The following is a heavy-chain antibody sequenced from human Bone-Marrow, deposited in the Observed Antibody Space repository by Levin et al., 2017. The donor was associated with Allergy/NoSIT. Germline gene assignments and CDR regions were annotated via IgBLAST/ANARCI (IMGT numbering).Heavy chain of an antibody. J-gene: IGHJ4*02. V-gene: IGHV3-33*01. CDR1: GFTFSSYG. CDR2: IWYDGSNK. CDR3: ASEGVVRGAMDY. D-gene: IGHD3-10*01. Sequence: PGGSLRLSCAASGFTFSSYGMHWVRQAPGKGLEWVAVIWYDGSNKYYADSVKGRFTISRDNSKNTLYLQMNSLRAEDTAVYYCASEGVVRGAMDYWGQGTLVTVSS.